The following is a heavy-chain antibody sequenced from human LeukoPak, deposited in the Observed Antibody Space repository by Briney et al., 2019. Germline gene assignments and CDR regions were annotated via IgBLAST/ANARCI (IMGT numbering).Heavy chain of an antibody. CDR3: AKREFDSSDFDY. CDR1: GFTFSSYA. Sequence: GGSLRLSCAASGFTFSSYAMSWVRQAPGKGLEWVSTISGGGDSTYYADSVKGRFTISRDNSKNTLCLQMNSLRAEDTAVYYCAKREFDSSDFDYWGQGTLVTVSS. D-gene: IGHD6-6*01. CDR2: ISGGGDST. J-gene: IGHJ4*02. V-gene: IGHV3-23*01.